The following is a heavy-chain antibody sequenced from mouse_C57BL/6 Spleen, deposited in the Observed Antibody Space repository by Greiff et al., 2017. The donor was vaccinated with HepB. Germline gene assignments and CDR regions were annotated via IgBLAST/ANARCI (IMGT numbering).Heavy chain of an antibody. Sequence: QVQLKQSGAELVRPGTSVKVSCKASGYAFTNYLIEWVKQRPGQGLEWIGVINPGSGGTNYNEKFKGKATLTADKSSSTAYMQLSSLTSEDSAVYFCAREEDSNYFLFAYWGQGTLVTVSA. D-gene: IGHD2-5*01. J-gene: IGHJ3*01. CDR3: AREEDSNYFLFAY. CDR2: INPGSGGT. V-gene: IGHV1-54*01. CDR1: GYAFTNYL.